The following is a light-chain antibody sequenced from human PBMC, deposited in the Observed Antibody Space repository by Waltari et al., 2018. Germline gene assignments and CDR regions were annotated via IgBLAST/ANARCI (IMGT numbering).Light chain of an antibody. CDR3: PPSRGSQYL. CDR1: QAVSSTY. Sequence: EFVLTQSPGTLSLSPGETATLSCRTSQAVSSTYLAWYQQKPGQAPSLLIYGASRRATGVPDRFIGSGSATDFTLTISGLEPEDFGMYYFPPSRGSQYLFGQGTRLEI. V-gene: IGKV3-20*01. J-gene: IGKJ2*01. CDR2: GAS.